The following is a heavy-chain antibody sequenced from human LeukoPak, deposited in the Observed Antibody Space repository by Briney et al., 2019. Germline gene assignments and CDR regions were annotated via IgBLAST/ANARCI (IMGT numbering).Heavy chain of an antibody. D-gene: IGHD3-22*01. CDR3: ARLSYYDSSGYHNFDY. CDR1: GYSFTSYW. Sequence: GESLKISCKGSGYSFTSYWIGWVRQMRGKGLELMGIIYPGDSDTRYSPSFQGQVTISADKSISTAYLQWSRLKASDTAMYYCARLSYYDSSGYHNFDYWGQGTLGTVSS. J-gene: IGHJ4*02. CDR2: IYPGDSDT. V-gene: IGHV5-51*01.